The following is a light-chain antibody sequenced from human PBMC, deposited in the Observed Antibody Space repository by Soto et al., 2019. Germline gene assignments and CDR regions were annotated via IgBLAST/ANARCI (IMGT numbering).Light chain of an antibody. CDR1: QNIVNW. CDR3: QQYDSHPMYT. Sequence: DIQMTQSPSTLSASVGDRVTITCRARQNIVNWLAWYQQKPGKAPNLLIYKTSTLQRGVPSRFSGSESGTEFTLTISSLQPDDFATYHCQQYDSHPMYTFGQGTKVEI. CDR2: KTS. J-gene: IGKJ2*01. V-gene: IGKV1-5*03.